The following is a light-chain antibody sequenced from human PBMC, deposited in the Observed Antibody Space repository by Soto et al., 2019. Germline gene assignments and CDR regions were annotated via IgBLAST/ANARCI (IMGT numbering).Light chain of an antibody. CDR1: SGHSSYA. CDR3: QTWGTGILV. V-gene: IGLV4-69*01. J-gene: IGLJ3*02. CDR2: LNSDGSH. Sequence: QPVLTQSPSASASLGASVKLTCALSSGHSSYAIAWHQQQPEKGPRALMKLNSDGSHTRVDGIPDRFSGSSSGAERYLTISSLQSEDEADYYCQTWGTGILVFGGGTKLTVL.